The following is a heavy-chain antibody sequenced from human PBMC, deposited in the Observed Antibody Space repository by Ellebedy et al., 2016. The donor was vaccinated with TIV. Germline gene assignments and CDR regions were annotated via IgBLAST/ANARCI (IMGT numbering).Heavy chain of an antibody. V-gene: IGHV3-23*01. D-gene: IGHD3-10*01. CDR3: ARDSGRRRSWDNDY. CDR2: ISDSGGNT. CDR1: GFTFSSYA. J-gene: IGHJ4*02. Sequence: GESLKISCVASGFTFSSYAMCWVRQAPGKGLEWVSTISDSGGNTHFPDSVKGRFTISRDNSRNTVYLQMNNLRAEDTDVYYCARDSGRRRSWDNDYWGQGTLVTVSS.